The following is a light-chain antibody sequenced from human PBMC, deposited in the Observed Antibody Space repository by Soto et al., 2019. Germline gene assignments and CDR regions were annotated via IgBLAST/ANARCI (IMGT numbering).Light chain of an antibody. CDR2: RNN. V-gene: IGLV1-47*01. Sequence: QSVLTQPPSASGTPGQRVTISFSGSSSNIGSHYVYWYQQLPGTAPKLLIYRNNQRPSGVPDRFSGSKSGTSASLAISGLRSEDEADYYCPPWDYSLSAVVFGGGTKLTVL. CDR1: SSNIGSHY. CDR3: PPWDYSLSAVV. J-gene: IGLJ2*01.